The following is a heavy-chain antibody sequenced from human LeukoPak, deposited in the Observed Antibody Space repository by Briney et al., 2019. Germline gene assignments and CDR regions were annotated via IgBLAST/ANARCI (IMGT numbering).Heavy chain of an antibody. V-gene: IGHV3-23*01. J-gene: IGHJ4*02. CDR2: ISGSGGST. CDR3: AKARYSSSWYGIDY. CDR1: GFTFSSYA. Sequence: PGGSLRLSCAASGFTFSSYAMSWVRQAPGKGLEWVSAISGSGGSTYYADSVKGRFTISRDNSKNTLYLQMNSLRAEDTAVYYCAKARYSSSWYGIDYWGQGTLVTVSS. D-gene: IGHD6-13*01.